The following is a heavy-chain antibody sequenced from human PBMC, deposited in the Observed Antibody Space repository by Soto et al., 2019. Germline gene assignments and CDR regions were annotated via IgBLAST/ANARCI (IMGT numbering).Heavy chain of an antibody. J-gene: IGHJ6*02. CDR1: GFTVSSNY. V-gene: IGHV3-53*01. CDR3: ARDRGGSPFLYYYYGMDV. D-gene: IGHD1-26*01. Sequence: PVGSLRLSCAASGFTVSSNYMSWVRQAPGKGLEWVSVIYSGGSTYYADSVKGRFTISRDNSKNTLYLQMNSLRAEDTAVYYCARDRGGSPFLYYYYGMDVWGQGTTVTVSS. CDR2: IYSGGST.